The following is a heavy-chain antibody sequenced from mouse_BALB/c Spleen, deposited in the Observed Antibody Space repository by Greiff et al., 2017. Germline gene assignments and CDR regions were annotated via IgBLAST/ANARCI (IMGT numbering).Heavy chain of an antibody. CDR3: ARDSAGYVWFAY. Sequence: VQLQQPGAELVMPGASVKMSCKASGYTFTDYWMHWVKQRPGQGLEWIGAIDTSDSYTSYNQKFKGKATLTVDESSSTAYMQLSSLTSEDSAVYYCARDSAGYVWFAYWGQGTLVTVSA. J-gene: IGHJ3*01. CDR1: GYTFTDYW. V-gene: IGHV1-69*01. CDR2: IDTSDSYT. D-gene: IGHD3-2*01.